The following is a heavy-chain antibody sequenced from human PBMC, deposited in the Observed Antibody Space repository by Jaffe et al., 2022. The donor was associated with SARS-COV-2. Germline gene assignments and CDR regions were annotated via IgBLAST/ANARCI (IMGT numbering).Heavy chain of an antibody. CDR2: IYYSGST. CDR3: ARDRRIVVVPARGGYYYGMDV. J-gene: IGHJ6*02. Sequence: QVQLQESGPGLVKPSQTLSLTCTVSGGSISSGDYYWSWIRQPPGKGLEWIGYIYYSGSTYYNPSLKSRVTISVDTSKNQFSLKLSSVTAADTAVYYCARDRRIVVVPARGGYYYGMDVWGQGTTVTVSS. D-gene: IGHD2-2*01. CDR1: GGSISSGDYY. V-gene: IGHV4-30-4*01.